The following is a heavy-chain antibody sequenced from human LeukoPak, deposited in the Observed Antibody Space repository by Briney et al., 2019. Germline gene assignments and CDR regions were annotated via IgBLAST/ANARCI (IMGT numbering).Heavy chain of an antibody. J-gene: IGHJ4*02. CDR2: IYYSGST. V-gene: IGHV4-39*07. D-gene: IGHD3-22*01. CDR1: GGSISSYY. Sequence: SETLSLTCTVSGGSISSYYWGWIRQPPGKGLEWIGSIYYSGSTYYNPSLKSRVTISVDTSKNQFSLKLSSVTAADTAVYYCASEYYYDSSGYFFDYWGQGTLVTVSS. CDR3: ASEYYYDSSGYFFDY.